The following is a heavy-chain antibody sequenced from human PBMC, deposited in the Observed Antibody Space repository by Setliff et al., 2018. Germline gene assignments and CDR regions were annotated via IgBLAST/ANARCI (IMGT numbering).Heavy chain of an antibody. Sequence: GGSLRLSCAASGFTFSTYRMHWVRQAPGKGLEWVAVIWDDGGNKYHADSVKGRFTISRDNSKNTLYLQMSSLRAEDTAVYYCARDLGARYCSGGSCSHYYYYYYMDVWGKGTTVTVSS. D-gene: IGHD2-15*01. V-gene: IGHV3-33*08. CDR3: ARDLGARYCSGGSCSHYYYYYYMDV. CDR2: IWDDGGNK. J-gene: IGHJ6*03. CDR1: GFTFSTYR.